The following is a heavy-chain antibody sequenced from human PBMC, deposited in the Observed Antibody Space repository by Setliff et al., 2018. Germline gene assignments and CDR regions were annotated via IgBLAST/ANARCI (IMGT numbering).Heavy chain of an antibody. CDR3: VREGVDSRSSTDYRYYMDV. V-gene: IGHV1-69*05. CDR1: GGTFSNYG. Sequence: GASVKVSCKASGGTFSNYGISWVRQAPGQGLEWMGGTIPMFGTRSYARKFQGRVTIITDESTSTAYMQLTSLGSEDTAVYYCVREGVDSRSSTDYRYYMDVWGKGTTVTVSS. CDR2: TIPMFGTR. D-gene: IGHD3-22*01. J-gene: IGHJ6*03.